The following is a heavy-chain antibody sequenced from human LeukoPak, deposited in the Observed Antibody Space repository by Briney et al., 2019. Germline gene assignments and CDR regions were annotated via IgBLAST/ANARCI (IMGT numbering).Heavy chain of an antibody. D-gene: IGHD1-1*01. J-gene: IGHJ3*02. CDR2: ISSSSSYI. Sequence: GGSLRLSCAASGSTFSSYSMNWVRQAPGKGLEWVSSISSSSSYIYHADSVKGRFTISRDNAKNSLYLQMNSLRAEDTAVYYCARGQGWNPEAVTNAFDIWGQGTMVTVSS. CDR1: GSTFSSYS. CDR3: ARGQGWNPEAVTNAFDI. V-gene: IGHV3-21*01.